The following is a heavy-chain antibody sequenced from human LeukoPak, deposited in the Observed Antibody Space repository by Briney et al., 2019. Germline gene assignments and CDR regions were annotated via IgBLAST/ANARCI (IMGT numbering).Heavy chain of an antibody. D-gene: IGHD4-23*01. J-gene: IGHJ6*03. Sequence: GRSLRLSCTASGFTFGDYAMSWVRQAPGKGLEWVGFIRSKAYGGTTEYAASVKGRFTISRDDSKSIAYLQMNSLKTEDTAVYYCTRGQTTVVTSFPDYYYYMDVWGKGTTVTISS. V-gene: IGHV3-49*04. CDR1: GFTFGDYA. CDR3: TRGQTTVVTSFPDYYYYMDV. CDR2: IRSKAYGGTT.